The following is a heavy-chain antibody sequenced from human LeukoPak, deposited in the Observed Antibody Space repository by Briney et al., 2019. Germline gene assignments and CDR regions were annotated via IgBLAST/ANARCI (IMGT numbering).Heavy chain of an antibody. CDR2: IIPVFGTA. D-gene: IGHD2-15*01. CDR3: ARAIYCSGGSCYYYYGMDV. V-gene: IGHV1-69*13. CDR1: GGTFSSYA. J-gene: IGHJ6*02. Sequence: SVKVSCKASGGTFSSYAISWVRQAPGQGLEWMGGIIPVFGTANYAQKFQGRVTITADESTSTAYMELSSLRSEDTAVYYCARAIYCSGGSCYYYYGMDVWGQGTTVTVSS.